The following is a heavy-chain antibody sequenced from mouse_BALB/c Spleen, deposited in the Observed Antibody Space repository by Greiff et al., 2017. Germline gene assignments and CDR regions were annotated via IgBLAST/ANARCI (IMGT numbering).Heavy chain of an antibody. V-gene: IGHV5-6-5*01. J-gene: IGHJ4*01. D-gene: IGHD2-1*01. Sequence: EVKLVESGGGLVKPGGSLKLSCAASGFTFSSYAMSWVRQTPEKRLEWVASISSGGSTYYPDSVKGRFTISRDNARNILYLQMSSLRSEDTAMYYCARGYYGNAYYAMDYWGQGTSVTVSS. CDR3: ARGYYGNAYYAMDY. CDR1: GFTFSSYA. CDR2: ISSGGST.